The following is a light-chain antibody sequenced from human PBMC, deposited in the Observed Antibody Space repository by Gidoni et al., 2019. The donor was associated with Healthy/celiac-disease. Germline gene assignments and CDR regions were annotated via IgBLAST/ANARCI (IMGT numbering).Light chain of an antibody. CDR3: QQYNNWPLMYT. CDR1: QRVSSN. V-gene: IGKV3-15*01. J-gene: IGKJ2*01. Sequence: EIVMTQSPATLSASPGERATLSCRASQRVSSNLAWYQQKPGQAPRLLIYGASTRATGIPARFSGSGSGTEFTLTISSLQSEDFAVYYCQQYNNWPLMYTFGQGTKLEIK. CDR2: GAS.